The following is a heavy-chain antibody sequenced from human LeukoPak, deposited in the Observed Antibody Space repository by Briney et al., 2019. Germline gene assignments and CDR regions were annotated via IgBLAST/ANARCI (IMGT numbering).Heavy chain of an antibody. CDR1: GFTFSSYT. J-gene: IGHJ4*02. D-gene: IGHD4-23*01. Sequence: TGGSLRLSCAASGFTFSSYTMSWVRQAPGKGLEWVSVISGTGDITYYADSVKGRFTFSRDNSKDTLYLQMNSLRPEDSAVYYCAKDPLGRYGGHLGGQGTLVIVSS. V-gene: IGHV3-23*01. CDR2: ISGTGDIT. CDR3: AKDPLGRYGGHL.